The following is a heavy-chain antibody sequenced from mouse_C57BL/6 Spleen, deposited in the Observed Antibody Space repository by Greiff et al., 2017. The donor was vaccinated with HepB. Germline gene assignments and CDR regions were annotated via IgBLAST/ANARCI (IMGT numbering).Heavy chain of an antibody. D-gene: IGHD1-1*01. Sequence: QVQLQQPGAALVKPGASAKLSCKASGYTFTSYWMHWVKQRPGQGLEWIGMLHPNSGSTNYNEKFKSKAKLTVDKSSSTVYMQLSSLTSEDSAVYSGARGEYYGSSPYWWFDVWGKGTTVTVSS. CDR3: ARGEYYGSSPYWWFDV. V-gene: IGHV1-64*01. CDR1: GYTFTSYW. J-gene: IGHJ1*03. CDR2: LHPNSGST.